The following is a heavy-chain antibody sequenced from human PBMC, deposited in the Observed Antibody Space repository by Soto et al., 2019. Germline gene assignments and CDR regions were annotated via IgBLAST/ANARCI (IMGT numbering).Heavy chain of an antibody. V-gene: IGHV3-30-3*01. CDR1: GVTFSSYA. D-gene: IGHD3-3*01. CDR3: ARHAQGVVNNYFDY. J-gene: IGHJ4*02. CDR2: ISYDGSNK. Sequence: QVQLVESGGGVVQPGRSLRLSCAASGVTFSSYAMHWVRQAPGKGLEWVAVISYDGSNKYYADSVKGRFTISRDNSKNTLYLQMNSLRAEDTAVYYCARHAQGVVNNYFDYWGQGTLVTVSS.